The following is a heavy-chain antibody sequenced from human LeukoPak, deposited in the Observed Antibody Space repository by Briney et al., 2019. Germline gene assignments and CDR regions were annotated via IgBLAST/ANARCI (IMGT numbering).Heavy chain of an antibody. D-gene: IGHD3-3*01. CDR1: GGSISSSSYY. J-gene: IGHJ4*02. CDR3: ARRSVTMYYFGY. CDR2: IYYSGST. V-gene: IGHV4-39*01. Sequence: SETLSLTCTVSGGSISSSSYYWGWIRQPPGKGLEWIGSIYYSGSTYYNPSLKSRVTISVDTSKNQFSLKLSSVTAADTAVYYCARRSVTMYYFGYWGQGTLVTVSS.